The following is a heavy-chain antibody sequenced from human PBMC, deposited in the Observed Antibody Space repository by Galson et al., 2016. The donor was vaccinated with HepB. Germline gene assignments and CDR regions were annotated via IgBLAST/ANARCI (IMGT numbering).Heavy chain of an antibody. V-gene: IGHV1-8*01. D-gene: IGHD5-12*01. CDR2: INPSSGDT. CDR3: ARVLRRGYSNYDAN. J-gene: IGHJ4*02. CDR1: GYTFASYD. Sequence: SVKVSCKASGYTFASYDINWVRQAPGQGLAWMGWINPSSGDTGYAQKFQARVTMTRNTFINTAYMELRSLRFDDTAVYYCARVLRRGYSNYDANWGQGTLVTVSS.